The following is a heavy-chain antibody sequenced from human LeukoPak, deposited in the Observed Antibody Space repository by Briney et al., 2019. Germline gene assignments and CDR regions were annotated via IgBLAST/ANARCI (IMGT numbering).Heavy chain of an antibody. V-gene: IGHV4-59*12. CDR2: IYYRGST. J-gene: IGHJ5*02. Sequence: SETLSLTCTVSGGSISNYYWSWIRQPPGKGLEWIGYIYYRGSTSYNPSLKSRVTMSVDTSMNQFSLKLSSVTAADTAVYYCARLEGFDPWGQGTLVTVSS. CDR1: GGSISNYY. CDR3: ARLEGFDP.